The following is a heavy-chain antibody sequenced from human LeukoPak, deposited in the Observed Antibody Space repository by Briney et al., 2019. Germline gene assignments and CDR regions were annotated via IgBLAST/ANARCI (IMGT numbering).Heavy chain of an antibody. CDR1: GVSLNSHY. CDR2: IQGSGRT. CDR3: VESRNQNYFDY. J-gene: IGHJ4*02. Sequence: SETLSLTCTVSGVSLNSHYLNWIRQPPGKGLEWIGHIQGSGRTNYNPSRKSRVTMSVDTSKRQFSLNLKSLTAADTAVYYCVESRNQNYFDYWGQGPLVTVSS. V-gene: IGHV4-4*09.